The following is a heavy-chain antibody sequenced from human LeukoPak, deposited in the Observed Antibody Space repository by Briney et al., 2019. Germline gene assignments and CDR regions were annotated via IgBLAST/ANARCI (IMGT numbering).Heavy chain of an antibody. Sequence: GASVKVSCKASGYTFTSYGISWVRQAPGQGLEWMGWIITHNGNTNYAQKLQGRVTMTTDTSTGTAYMELRSLRSDDTAVYYCAKVGYYYDRRTDDAFDIWGQGTMVTVSS. CDR2: IITHNGNT. CDR3: AKVGYYYDRRTDDAFDI. D-gene: IGHD3-22*01. V-gene: IGHV1-18*01. J-gene: IGHJ3*02. CDR1: GYTFTSYG.